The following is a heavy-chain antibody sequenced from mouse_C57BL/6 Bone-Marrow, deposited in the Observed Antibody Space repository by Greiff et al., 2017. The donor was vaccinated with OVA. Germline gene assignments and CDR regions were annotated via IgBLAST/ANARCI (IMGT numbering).Heavy chain of an antibody. CDR2: ISNGGGST. CDR3: ARPYMDY. CDR1: GFTFSDYY. J-gene: IGHJ4*01. V-gene: IGHV5-12*01. Sequence: VQLKESGGGLVQPGGSLKLSCAASGFTFSDYYMYWVRQTPEKRLEWVAYISNGGGSTYYPDTVKGRFTISRDNAKNTLYLQMSRLKSEDTAMYYCARPYMDYWGQGTSVTVSS.